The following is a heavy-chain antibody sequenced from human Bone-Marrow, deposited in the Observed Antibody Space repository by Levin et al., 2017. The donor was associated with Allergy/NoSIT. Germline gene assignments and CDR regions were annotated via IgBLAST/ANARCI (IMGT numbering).Heavy chain of an antibody. CDR2: IYHTGST. J-gene: IGHJ5*02. D-gene: IGHD3-22*01. CDR1: GSSISSGDYY. V-gene: IGHV4-30-4*01. CDR3: ARRSGYSPNWFDP. Sequence: KTSETLSLTCTVSGSSISSGDYYWTWIRQPPGEGLEWIGYIYHTGSTYYNPSLKSRLTISVDTSKNQFSLRLSSMTAADTAVYYCARRSGYSPNWFDPWGQGTLVTVSS.